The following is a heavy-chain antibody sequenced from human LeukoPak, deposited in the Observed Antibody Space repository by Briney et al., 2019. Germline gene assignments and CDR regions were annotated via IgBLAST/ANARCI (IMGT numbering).Heavy chain of an antibody. CDR3: ASPRSSGWRPLDY. CDR1: GGSISNDY. J-gene: IGHJ4*02. V-gene: IGHV4-59*01. CDR2: NQYSGRT. D-gene: IGHD6-25*01. Sequence: SETLSLACSVHGGSISNDYCGWIRQPPGKGLEWIGYNQYSGRTSYNPSLKSRVAISVDTSKNQFSLKLSSVTAADAAMYYCASPRSSGWRPLDYWGQGTLVTVSS.